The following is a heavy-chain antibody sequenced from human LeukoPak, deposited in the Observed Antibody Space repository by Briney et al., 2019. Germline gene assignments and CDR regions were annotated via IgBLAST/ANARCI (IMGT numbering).Heavy chain of an antibody. V-gene: IGHV1-2*02. D-gene: IGHD2-2*02. CDR3: TRGYCDTPTCYTGWFDP. Sequence: GASMKGSCQASGYVFTRSPMGWGRHAPGQGLEWMGWVKPSSGGTYFNQKFEDRVSLTRDTATATAYMEISSLEFDDTAVYYCTRGYCDTPTCYTGWFDPWGQGTLVTVSS. CDR2: VKPSSGGT. J-gene: IGHJ5*02. CDR1: GYVFTRSP.